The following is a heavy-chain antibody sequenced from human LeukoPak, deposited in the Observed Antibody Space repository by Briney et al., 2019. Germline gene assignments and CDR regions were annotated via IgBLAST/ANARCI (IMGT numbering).Heavy chain of an antibody. V-gene: IGHV4-59*01. CDR2: ISYSGRT. CDR1: GDSISRSY. Sequence: SETLSLNCSVSGDSISRSYWSWIRQAPGKGLEWIGYISYSGRTKYHPSLKSRVTISLDTSNNQISLKLSSVTAADTAIYYCARAGYCSSTSCYGEDYYYYYGMDVWGQGTTVTVSS. D-gene: IGHD2-2*01. J-gene: IGHJ6*02. CDR3: ARAGYCSSTSCYGEDYYYYYGMDV.